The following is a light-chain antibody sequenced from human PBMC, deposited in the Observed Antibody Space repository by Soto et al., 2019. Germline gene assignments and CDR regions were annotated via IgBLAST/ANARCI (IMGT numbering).Light chain of an antibody. V-gene: IGLV1-51*01. CDR1: SSNIGTNY. Sequence: VLTQPPSVSAAPGQKVTISCSGSSSNIGTNYVSWYQQLPGTAPKLLIYDNYKRPSGIPDRLSGSKSGTSATLGIAGLQTGDEADYYCATWDSSLTTYVFGTGTKVTVL. CDR3: ATWDSSLTTYV. CDR2: DNY. J-gene: IGLJ1*01.